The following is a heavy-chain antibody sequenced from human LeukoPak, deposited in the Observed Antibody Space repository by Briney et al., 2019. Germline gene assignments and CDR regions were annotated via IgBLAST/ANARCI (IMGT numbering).Heavy chain of an antibody. V-gene: IGHV3-30*02. CDR2: IRFDSSNQ. J-gene: IGHJ4*02. D-gene: IGHD6-25*01. CDR1: GFTFSDYS. CDR3: SKIVAAGGRFDS. Sequence: GGSLRLSCAASGFTFSDYSMNGVRKAPGKGREGGAFIRFDSSNQDFADSVKGRFTISRDNSKSTLYLQMNSLRPEDTAVYYCSKIVAAGGRFDSWGQGTLVTVSS.